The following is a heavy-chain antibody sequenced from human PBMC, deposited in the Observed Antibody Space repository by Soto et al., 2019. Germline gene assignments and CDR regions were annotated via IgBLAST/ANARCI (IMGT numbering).Heavy chain of an antibody. CDR3: ATLERIVGDTWDY. CDR1: GFTFSDHY. CDR2: IRNRANSHTT. Sequence: EVQLVESGGGLVQPGGSLRLSCAASGFTFSDHYMDWVRQSPGKGLEWVGRIRNRANSHTTVYAASVKGRFTISRDDSKNSVFLEMNSLKTEDTAVYYCATLERIVGDTWDYWGQGTLVTVSS. D-gene: IGHD1-26*01. J-gene: IGHJ4*02. V-gene: IGHV3-72*01.